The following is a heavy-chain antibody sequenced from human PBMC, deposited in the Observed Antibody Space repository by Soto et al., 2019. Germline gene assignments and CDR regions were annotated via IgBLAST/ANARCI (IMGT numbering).Heavy chain of an antibody. CDR3: AKETIAAAFDY. CDR1: GFTFSSYG. CDR2: ISYDGSNK. J-gene: IGHJ4*02. D-gene: IGHD6-13*01. V-gene: IGHV3-30*18. Sequence: QVQLVESGGGVVQPGRYLRLYCAASGFTFSSYGMHWVRQAPGKGLEWVAVISYDGSNKYYADSVKGRFTISRDNSKNTLYLQMNSLRAEDTAVYYCAKETIAAAFDYWGQGTLVTVSS.